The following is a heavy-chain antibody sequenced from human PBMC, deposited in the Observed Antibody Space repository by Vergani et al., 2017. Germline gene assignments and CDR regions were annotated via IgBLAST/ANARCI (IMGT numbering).Heavy chain of an antibody. J-gene: IGHJ6*03. CDR3: ARGPRIVGATIVGSGYYMDV. Sequence: QVQLQQWGAGLLKPSETLSLTCAVYGGSFSDYYWSWIRQPPGKGLEWIGEITHSGSTNYNPSLKSRVTISVDTSKNQFSLKLSSVTAADTAVYYCARGPRIVGATIVGSGYYMDVWGKGP. CDR1: GGSFSDYY. CDR2: ITHSGST. D-gene: IGHD1-26*01. V-gene: IGHV4-34*01.